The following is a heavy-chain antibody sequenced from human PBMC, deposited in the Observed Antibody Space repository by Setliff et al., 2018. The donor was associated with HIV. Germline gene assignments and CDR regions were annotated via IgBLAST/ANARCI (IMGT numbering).Heavy chain of an antibody. CDR2: ICAYNGNT. J-gene: IGHJ4*02. D-gene: IGHD6-19*01. V-gene: IGHV1-18*01. Sequence: ASVKVSCKASGYTFTSYGISWVRQAPGQGLEWMGWICAYNGNTNYAQKLQGRVTMTTDTSTSTAYMELRSLRSDDTAVYYCARGVRDNSGWSSYYFDYWGQGTLVTVSS. CDR1: GYTFTSYG. CDR3: ARGVRDNSGWSSYYFDY.